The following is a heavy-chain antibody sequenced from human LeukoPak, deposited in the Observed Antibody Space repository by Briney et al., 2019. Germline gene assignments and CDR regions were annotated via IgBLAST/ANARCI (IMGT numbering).Heavy chain of an antibody. CDR1: GFTFSSYS. D-gene: IGHD3-22*01. Sequence: GGSLRLSCAASGFTFSSYSMNWVRQAPGKGLEWVSSISSSSSYIYYADSVKGRFTISRDNAKNSLYLQMNSLRAEDTAVYFCAKRGVVIRVILVGFHKEAYYFDSWGQGTLVTVSS. J-gene: IGHJ4*02. CDR2: ISSSSSYI. V-gene: IGHV3-21*01. CDR3: AKRGVVIRVILVGFHKEAYYFDS.